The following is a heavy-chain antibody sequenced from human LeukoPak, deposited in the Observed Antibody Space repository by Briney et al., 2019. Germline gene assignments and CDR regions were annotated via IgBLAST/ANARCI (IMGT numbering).Heavy chain of an antibody. CDR1: GGTFSSYA. CDR3: ARAVGYSYGVYNWFDP. J-gene: IGHJ5*02. D-gene: IGHD5-18*01. CDR2: IIPILGIA. V-gene: IGHV1-69*04. Sequence: ASVKVSCKASGGTFSSYAISWVRQAPGQGLEWMGRIIPILGIANYAQKFQGRVTITADKSTSTAYMELSSLRSEDTAVYYCARAVGYSYGVYNWFDPWGQGTLVTVSS.